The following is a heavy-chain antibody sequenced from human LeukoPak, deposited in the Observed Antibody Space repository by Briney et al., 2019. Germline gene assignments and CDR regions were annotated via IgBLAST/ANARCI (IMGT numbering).Heavy chain of an antibody. Sequence: GGSLRLSCAASGFTFSSYAMSWVREAPGRGLEWVSAISGSGGSTYYADSVTGRFTVSRDNSKNTVDLQMNNLRVDDTAIYYCAKDHANTPVVTNWGQGILVSVSS. CDR2: ISGSGGST. CDR3: AKDHANTPVVTN. CDR1: GFTFSSYA. D-gene: IGHD2-21*02. J-gene: IGHJ4*02. V-gene: IGHV3-23*01.